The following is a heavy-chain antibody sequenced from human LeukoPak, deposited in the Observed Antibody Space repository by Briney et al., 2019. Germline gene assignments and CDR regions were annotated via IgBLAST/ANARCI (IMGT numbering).Heavy chain of an antibody. V-gene: IGHV3-30*02. CDR3: ARGASYYRGVFDY. CDR1: GFTLSSYG. J-gene: IGHJ4*02. Sequence: GGSLRLSCAASGFTLSSYGMHWVRQAPGKGLEWVAFIRYDGSNKYYADSVKGRFTISRDNSKNTLYLQMNSLRAEDTAVYYCARGASYYRGVFDYWGQGTLVTVSS. CDR2: IRYDGSNK. D-gene: IGHD1-26*01.